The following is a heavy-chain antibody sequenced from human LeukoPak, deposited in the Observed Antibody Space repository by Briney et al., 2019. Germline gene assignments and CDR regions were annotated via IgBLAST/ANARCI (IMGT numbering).Heavy chain of an antibody. V-gene: IGHV4-59*01. D-gene: IGHD1-26*01. CDR1: GGSISSYY. Sequence: SETLSLTCTVSGGSISSYYWSWIRQPPGKGLEWIGYIYYSGSTNYNPSLKSRVTISVDTSKNQFSLNLSSVTAADTAVYYCARVSSGSYYSYYYYYMDVWGKGTTVTISS. CDR2: IYYSGST. CDR3: ARVSSGSYYSYYYYYMDV. J-gene: IGHJ6*03.